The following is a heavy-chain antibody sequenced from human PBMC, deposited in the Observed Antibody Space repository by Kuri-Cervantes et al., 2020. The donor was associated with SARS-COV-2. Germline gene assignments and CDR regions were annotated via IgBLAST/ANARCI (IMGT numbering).Heavy chain of an antibody. CDR1: GFNFSTTD. CDR3: AKDHAGVHGF. CDR2: ISSDGKNK. J-gene: IGHJ4*02. Sequence: GEFLKISCVSSGFNFSTTDMHWVRQAPGKGLEWVTFISSDGKNKKCMASGKGRFTISRDNSQNTLHLQMKSTRDEDTAIDYCAKDHAGVHGFWGQGTLVTVSS. D-gene: IGHD2-8*01. V-gene: IGHV3-30*18.